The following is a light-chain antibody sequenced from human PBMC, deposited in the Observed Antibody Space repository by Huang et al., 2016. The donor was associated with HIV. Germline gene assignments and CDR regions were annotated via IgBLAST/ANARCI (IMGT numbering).Light chain of an antibody. CDR1: AGVSNN. J-gene: IGKJ1*01. CDR3: QQYNNWPPWT. Sequence: IVMTQSPATLSVSPGERATLSCRASAGVSNNVAWYQQRPGQTPRLLIHGASTRHTGIPAKFSGRVSGTEFTLTITSLQPEDSAVYYCQQYNNWPPWTFGPGTQVEI. CDR2: GAS. V-gene: IGKV3D-15*01.